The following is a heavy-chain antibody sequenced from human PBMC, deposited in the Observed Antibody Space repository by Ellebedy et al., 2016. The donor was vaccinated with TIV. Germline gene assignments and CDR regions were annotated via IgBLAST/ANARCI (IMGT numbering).Heavy chain of an antibody. J-gene: IGHJ5*02. CDR3: ARWSRGGNST. CDR1: GASISSYY. Sequence: MPSETLSLTCTVSGASISSYYWSWIRQPPGKGLEWIGYIYYNGNANYNSSLKSRVNMSVDTSKNQFSLKLTSVTDEDTAMYYCARWSRGGNSTWGQGTLVTVSS. CDR2: IYYNGNA. V-gene: IGHV4-59*01. D-gene: IGHD1-26*01.